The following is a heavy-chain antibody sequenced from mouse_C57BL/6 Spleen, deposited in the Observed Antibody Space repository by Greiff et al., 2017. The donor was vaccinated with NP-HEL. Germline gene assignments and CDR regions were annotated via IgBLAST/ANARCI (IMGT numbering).Heavy chain of an antibody. D-gene: IGHD2-4*01. CDR1: GYTFTSYW. CDR3: ARSYDYDEAWFAY. V-gene: IGHV1-59*01. Sequence: VQLQQPGAELVRPGTSVKLSCKASGYTFTSYWMHWVKQRPGQGLEWIGVIDPSDSYTNYNQKFKGKATLTVDTSSSTAYMQLSSLTSEDSAVYYCARSYDYDEAWFAYWGQGTLVTVSA. CDR2: IDPSDSYT. J-gene: IGHJ3*01.